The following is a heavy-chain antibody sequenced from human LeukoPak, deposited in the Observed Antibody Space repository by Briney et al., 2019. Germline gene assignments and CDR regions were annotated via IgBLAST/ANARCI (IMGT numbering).Heavy chain of an antibody. V-gene: IGHV1-46*01. CDR1: GYTFTSYY. D-gene: IGHD2-21*02. Sequence: ASVKVSCKASGYTFTSYYMHWVRQAPGQGLEWMGIINPSGGSTSYAQKFQGRVTMTRDTFTSTVYMELSSLRSEDTAVYYCAREYRLVVVTAGGVDYWGQGTLVTVSS. CDR2: INPSGGST. CDR3: AREYRLVVVTAGGVDY. J-gene: IGHJ4*02.